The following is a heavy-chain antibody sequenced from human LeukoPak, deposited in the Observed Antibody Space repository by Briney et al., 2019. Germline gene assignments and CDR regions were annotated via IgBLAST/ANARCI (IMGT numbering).Heavy chain of an antibody. J-gene: IGHJ4*02. D-gene: IGHD3-22*01. CDR3: ARNFGGGHSSGPYY. CDR2: INWNGGRT. CDR1: GFTFNDYG. Sequence: GGSLRLSCAASGFTFNDYGMSWVRQAPGKGLEWVSGINWNGGRTGYADSMKGRFIISRDNAKNSLYLQVNSLRAEDTALYYCARNFGGGHSSGPYYWGQGTLVTVSS. V-gene: IGHV3-20*04.